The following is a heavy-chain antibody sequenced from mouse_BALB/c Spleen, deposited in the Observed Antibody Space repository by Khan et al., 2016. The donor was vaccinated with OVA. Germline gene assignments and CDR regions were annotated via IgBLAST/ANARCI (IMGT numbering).Heavy chain of an antibody. CDR2: ISSGGDYN. Sequence: EVKVVESGGDLVKPGGSLKLSCAASGFTFSSYGMSWVRQTPDKRLEWVATISSGGDYNYYPDSVKGRFTISRDNAKNTLYLQMSSLKSEDTAMYYCASHLTGSFAYWGQGTLVTVSA. CDR3: ASHLTGSFAY. J-gene: IGHJ3*01. V-gene: IGHV5-6*01. CDR1: GFTFSSYG. D-gene: IGHD4-1*01.